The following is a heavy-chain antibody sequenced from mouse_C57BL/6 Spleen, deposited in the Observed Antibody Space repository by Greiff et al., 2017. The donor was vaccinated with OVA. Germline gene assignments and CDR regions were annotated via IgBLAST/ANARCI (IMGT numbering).Heavy chain of an antibody. V-gene: IGHV1-78*01. CDR2: IYPRDGST. D-gene: IGHD1-1*01. J-gene: IGHJ2*01. CDR1: GYTFTDHT. CDR3: AREEDYYGSSAYFDY. Sequence: VQLQQSDAELVKPGASVKISCKVSGYTFTDHTIHWMKQRPEQGLEWIGYIYPRDGSTKYNEKFKGKATLTADKSSSTAYMQLNSLTSEDSAVYFCAREEDYYGSSAYFDYWGQGTTLTVSS.